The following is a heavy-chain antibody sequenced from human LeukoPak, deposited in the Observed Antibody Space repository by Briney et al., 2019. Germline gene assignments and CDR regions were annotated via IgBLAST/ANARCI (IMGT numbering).Heavy chain of an antibody. CDR2: IYYSGST. CDR3: ARDGIVVVPAAISYYYYGMDV. D-gene: IGHD2-2*02. J-gene: IGHJ6*02. CDR1: GDSISSSRYY. V-gene: IGHV4-30-4*08. Sequence: SETLSLTCTVSGDSISSSRYYWGRIRQPPGKGLEWIGYIYYSGSTYYNPSLKSRVTISVDTSKNQFSLKLSSVTAADTAVYYCARDGIVVVPAAISYYYYGMDVWGQGTTVTVSS.